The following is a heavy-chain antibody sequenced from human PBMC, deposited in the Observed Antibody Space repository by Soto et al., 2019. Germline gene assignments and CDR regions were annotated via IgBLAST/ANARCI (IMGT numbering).Heavy chain of an antibody. J-gene: IGHJ4*02. CDR2: IGTAGDT. CDR3: ARGRLISLYYFDY. D-gene: IGHD2-15*01. Sequence: EVQLVESGGGLVQPGGSLRLSCAASGFTFSNYDMHCVRQVTGKGLEWVSTIGTAGDTYYPGSVKGRFTISRENVKNSLYLQMNSLRPEDTAVYYCARGRLISLYYFDYWGQGTLVTVSS. CDR1: GFTFSNYD. V-gene: IGHV3-13*01.